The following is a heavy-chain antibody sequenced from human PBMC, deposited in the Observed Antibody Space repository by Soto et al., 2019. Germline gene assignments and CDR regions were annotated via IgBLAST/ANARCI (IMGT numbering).Heavy chain of an antibody. CDR1: GFSFSDFD. J-gene: IGHJ4*02. Sequence: GGSLRLSCAASGFSFSDFDMHWVRQASGKGLEWVGRIGSKPNNYATMYPASVRDRFTISRDDSKNTAYLQMNSLKTEDTALYYCTRFSGGYGDPFFDYWGQGTLVTVSS. CDR2: IGSKPNNYAT. V-gene: IGHV3-73*01. D-gene: IGHD4-17*01. CDR3: TRFSGGYGDPFFDY.